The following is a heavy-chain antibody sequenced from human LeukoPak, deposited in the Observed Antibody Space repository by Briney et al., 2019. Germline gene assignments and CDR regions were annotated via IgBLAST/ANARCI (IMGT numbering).Heavy chain of an antibody. CDR1: GASISGGTYY. J-gene: IGHJ4*02. CDR3: ARRGGSGRAFDY. D-gene: IGHD1-26*01. V-gene: IGHV4-39*01. CDR2: IYYTGST. Sequence: SETLSLTCSVSGASISGGTYYWGWIRQPPGKGLEWIGSIYYTGSTYDNPSLKRRVSISVDTSKNQFSLKLSSVTAADTAVYYCARRGGSGRAFDYWGQGTLVTVSS.